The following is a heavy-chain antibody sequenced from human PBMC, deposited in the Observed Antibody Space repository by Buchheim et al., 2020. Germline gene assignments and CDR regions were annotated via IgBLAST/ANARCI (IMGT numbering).Heavy chain of an antibody. CDR1: GGSISSSSYY. V-gene: IGHV4-61*01. CDR3: ARGGDGYNYYDY. D-gene: IGHD5-24*01. J-gene: IGHJ4*02. Sequence: QLQLQESGPGLVKPSETLSLTCTVSGGSISSSSYYWSWIRQPPGKGLEWIGYIYYSGSTNYNPSLKSRVTISVDTSKNQFSLKLSAVTAADTAVYYCARGGDGYNYYDYWGQGTL. CDR2: IYYSGST.